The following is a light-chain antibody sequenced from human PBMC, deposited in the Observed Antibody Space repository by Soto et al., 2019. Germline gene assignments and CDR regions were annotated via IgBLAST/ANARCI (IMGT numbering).Light chain of an antibody. CDR1: QSFSGY. V-gene: IGKV3-11*01. CDR3: QQRSNWPPVIT. Sequence: DILLTQSPATLSLSPGERATLSCRASQSFSGYLAWYQQKPGQAPRLLIYDASKRATGIPARFSARGSGTDFTPTNSSLEPEDFAVYYCQQRSNWPPVITFGQGTRLEIK. J-gene: IGKJ5*01. CDR2: DAS.